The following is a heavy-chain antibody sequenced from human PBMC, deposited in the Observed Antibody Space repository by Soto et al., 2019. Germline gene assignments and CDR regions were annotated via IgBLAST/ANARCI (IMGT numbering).Heavy chain of an antibody. CDR2: ISYDGSNK. CDR3: ASSIAVAGRFGY. D-gene: IGHD6-19*01. Sequence: VGSLRLSCAASGFTFSSYAMHWVRQAPGKGLEWVAVISYDGSNKYYADSVKGRFTISRDNSKNTLYLQMNSLGAEDTAVYYCASSIAVAGRFGYWGQGTLVTVSS. V-gene: IGHV3-30-3*01. CDR1: GFTFSSYA. J-gene: IGHJ4*02.